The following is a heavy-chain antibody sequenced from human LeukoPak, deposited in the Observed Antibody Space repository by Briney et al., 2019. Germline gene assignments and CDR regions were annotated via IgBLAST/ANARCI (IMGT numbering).Heavy chain of an antibody. V-gene: IGHV4-59*08. Sequence: SETLSLTCTVSGGSISSYYWSWIRQPPGKGLEWIGYIYYSGSTNYNPSLKSRVTISVDTSKNQFSLKLSSVTAADTAVYYCARQGDWYGPGSGWFDPWGQGTLVTVSS. D-gene: IGHD3-10*01. J-gene: IGHJ5*02. CDR2: IYYSGST. CDR1: GGSISSYY. CDR3: ARQGDWYGPGSGWFDP.